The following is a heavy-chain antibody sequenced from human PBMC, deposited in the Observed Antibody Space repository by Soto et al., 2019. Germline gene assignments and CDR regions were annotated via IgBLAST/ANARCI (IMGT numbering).Heavy chain of an antibody. CDR1: GFTFSSYW. J-gene: IGHJ4*02. V-gene: IGHV3-7*03. D-gene: IGHD3-22*01. CDR3: ARDYYDSSGYYYGESTNDY. Sequence: GGSLRLSCAASGFTFSSYWMSWVRQAPGKGLEWVANIKQDGSEKYYVDSVKGRFTISRDNAKNSLYLQMNSLRAEDTAVYYCARDYYDSSGYYYGESTNDYWGQGTQVTVSS. CDR2: IKQDGSEK.